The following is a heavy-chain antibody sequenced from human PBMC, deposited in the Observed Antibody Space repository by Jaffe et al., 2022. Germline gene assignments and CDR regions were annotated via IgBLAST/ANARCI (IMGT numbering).Heavy chain of an antibody. CDR3: VREYERDRAFDY. V-gene: IGHV3-11*01. D-gene: IGHD1-1*01. CDR2: ISITGDPI. CDR1: GFTLTDYY. J-gene: IGHJ4*02. Sequence: QVQLVESGGGLVKPGGSLRLSCAASGFTLTDYYMNWIRQAPGKGLEWVSYISITGDPIYYADSVKGRFTISRDNARNSLSLQMNSLRADDTAVYYCVREYERDRAFDYWGQGTLVTVSS.